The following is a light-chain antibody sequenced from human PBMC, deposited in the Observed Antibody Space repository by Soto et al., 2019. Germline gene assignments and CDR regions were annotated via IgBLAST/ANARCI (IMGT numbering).Light chain of an antibody. J-gene: IGKJ4*01. CDR1: QDITDY. CDR3: QQSEALVLS. V-gene: IGKV1-33*01. Sequence: DIQMTQSPSSLSASVGDRVTISCQASQDITDYLNWYQQKPGKAPRLLIYDASNLETGVPSRCSGSGSGTDFTLTISSLQPEDIATYYCQQSEALVLSFGGGTKVEIK. CDR2: DAS.